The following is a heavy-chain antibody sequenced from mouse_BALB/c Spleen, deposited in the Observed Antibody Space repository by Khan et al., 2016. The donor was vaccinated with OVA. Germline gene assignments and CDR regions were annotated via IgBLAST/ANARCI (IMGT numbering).Heavy chain of an antibody. D-gene: IGHD2-10*01. CDR3: GRPTYFSYTPAH. CDR1: GYTFTNYG. J-gene: IGHJ4*01. Sequence: QIQLVQSGPELKKPGETVKISCKASGYTFTNYGMNWVKQSPGKTLKWMGWINTYTGEPTYADDFTGRFAFSLETSASTAYLQINNLQNEDKATYFCGRPTYFSYTPAHWGQGTSVTVSS. V-gene: IGHV9-1*02. CDR2: INTYTGEP.